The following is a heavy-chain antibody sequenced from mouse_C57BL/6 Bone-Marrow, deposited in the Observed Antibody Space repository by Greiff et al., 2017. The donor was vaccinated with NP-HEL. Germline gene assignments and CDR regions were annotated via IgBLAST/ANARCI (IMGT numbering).Heavy chain of an antibody. V-gene: IGHV1-64*01. CDR3: ARDYYGSSYVGD. CDR1: GYTFTSYW. CDR2: IHPNSGST. Sequence: QVQLQQPGAELVKPGASVKLSCKASGYTFTSYWMHWVKQRPGQGLEWIGMIHPNSGSTNYNEKFKSKATLTVDKSSSTAYMQLSSLTSEDSAVYYCARDYYGSSYVGDWGQGTTLTVSS. D-gene: IGHD1-1*01. J-gene: IGHJ2*01.